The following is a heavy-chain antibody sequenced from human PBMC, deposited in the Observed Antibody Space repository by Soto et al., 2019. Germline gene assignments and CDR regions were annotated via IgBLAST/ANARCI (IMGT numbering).Heavy chain of an antibody. CDR3: ARAGYDSRNYYYYGMDV. J-gene: IGHJ6*02. CDR1: GYSFTSYW. V-gene: IGHV5-51*01. Sequence: PGESLKISCKGSGYSFTSYWIGWVRQMPGKGLEWMGVIYPDDSETRYSPSFQGQGTISADKSISTTYLQWSSLKASDTAMYYSARAGYDSRNYYYYGMDVWGQGTTVTVSS. CDR2: IYPDDSET. D-gene: IGHD3-22*01.